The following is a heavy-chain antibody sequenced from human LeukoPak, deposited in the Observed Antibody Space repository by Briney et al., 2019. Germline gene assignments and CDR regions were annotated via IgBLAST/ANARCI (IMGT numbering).Heavy chain of an antibody. J-gene: IGHJ4*02. V-gene: IGHV4-38-2*02. CDR2: IYHSGST. D-gene: IGHD3-16*01. Sequence: SETLSLTCTVSGYSISSGYYWGWIRQPPGKGLEWIGSIYHSGSTYYNPSLKSRVTISVDTSKNQFSLKLSSMTAADTAVYYCARERRGGEIDYWGQGTLVTVSS. CDR1: GYSISSGYY. CDR3: ARERRGGEIDY.